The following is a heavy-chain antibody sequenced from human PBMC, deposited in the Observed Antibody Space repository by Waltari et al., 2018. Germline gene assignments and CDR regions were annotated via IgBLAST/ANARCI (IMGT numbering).Heavy chain of an antibody. D-gene: IGHD6-25*01. V-gene: IGHV4-38-2*01. Sequence: QVQLQASGPGLVKPSETLSLTCAVSGYSISSGYYWGWIRQPPGKGLEWIGSIYHSGSTYYNPSLKSRVTISVDTSKNQFSLKLSSVTAADTAVYYCARVSGGYDRFDYWGQGTLVTVSS. CDR1: GYSISSGYY. CDR2: IYHSGST. J-gene: IGHJ4*02. CDR3: ARVSGGYDRFDY.